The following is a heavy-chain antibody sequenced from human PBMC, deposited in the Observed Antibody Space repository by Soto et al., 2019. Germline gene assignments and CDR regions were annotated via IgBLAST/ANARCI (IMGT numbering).Heavy chain of an antibody. CDR3: ARAECTGAYCYSWPFNYGVDG. CDR1: GFTFNTYG. J-gene: IGHJ6*02. Sequence: QVQLVESGGGVVQPGGSLRLSCTTSGFTFNTYGMPWVRQAPGKGLEWVAIIWYDGSNKYYADSGKGRFTISRDNSKHTLYLQRNSLRAEDTALYYCARAECTGAYCYSWPFNYGVDGWGQGTTVTVS. D-gene: IGHD2-15*01. CDR2: IWYDGSNK. V-gene: IGHV3-33*01.